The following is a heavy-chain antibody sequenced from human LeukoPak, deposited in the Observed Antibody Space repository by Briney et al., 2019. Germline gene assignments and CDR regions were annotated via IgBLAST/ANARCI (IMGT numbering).Heavy chain of an antibody. CDR1: GFTFSRHG. CDR3: ARDRAWNYFDY. D-gene: IGHD3-3*01. CDR2: ISNDGSRK. Sequence: GGSLRLSCAPSGFTFSRHGMHWVRQAPGKGLEWVAIISNDGSRKHYAHSVEGRFTISRDNSKNTLYLQMDSLRAEDTAVYYCARDRAWNYFDYWGQGTLVTVSS. J-gene: IGHJ4*02. V-gene: IGHV3-30*03.